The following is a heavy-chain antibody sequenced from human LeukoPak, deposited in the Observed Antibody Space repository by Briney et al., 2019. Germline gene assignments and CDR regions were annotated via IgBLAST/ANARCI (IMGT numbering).Heavy chain of an antibody. V-gene: IGHV3-48*01. CDR3: ARGIVGAQGLSEYFQH. Sequence: GGSLRLSCAASGFTFSSYSMNWVRQAPGKGLEWVSYISSSSSTIYYADSVKGRFTISRDNAKDSLYLQMNSLRAEDTAVYYCARGIVGAQGLSEYFQHWGQGTLVTVSS. D-gene: IGHD1-26*01. CDR1: GFTFSSYS. J-gene: IGHJ1*01. CDR2: ISSSSSTI.